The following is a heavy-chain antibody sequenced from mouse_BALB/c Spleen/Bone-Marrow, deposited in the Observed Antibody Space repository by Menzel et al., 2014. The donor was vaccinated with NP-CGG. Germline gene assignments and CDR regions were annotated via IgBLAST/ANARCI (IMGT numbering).Heavy chain of an antibody. CDR1: GFSLTSYG. V-gene: IGHV2-3*01. CDR2: IWGDGST. CDR3: VRDTRAMDS. D-gene: IGHD3-2*01. J-gene: IGHJ4*01. Sequence: QVQLQQSGPGLVAPPQSLSITCTVSGFSLTSYGVSWVRQPPGRGLEWLGVIWGDGSTSYHSALISRLSISKDNSKSQVFLKLNSLQTDDTATYYCVRDTRAMDSWGQGTSVTVSS.